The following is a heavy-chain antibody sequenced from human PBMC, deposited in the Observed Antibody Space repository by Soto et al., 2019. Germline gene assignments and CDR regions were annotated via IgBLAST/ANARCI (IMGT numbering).Heavy chain of an antibody. D-gene: IGHD3-10*01. CDR1: GGTFSSYA. CDR3: ARDRWFGELSPYYDGMDV. J-gene: IGHJ6*02. CDR2: IIPIFGTA. Sequence: QVQLVQSGAEVKKPGSSVKVSCKASGGTFSSYAISWVRQAPGQGLEWMGGIIPIFGTANYAQKFQGRVTITADESTSTANMELSSLRSEDTAVYYCARDRWFGELSPYYDGMDVWGQGTTVTVSS. V-gene: IGHV1-69*01.